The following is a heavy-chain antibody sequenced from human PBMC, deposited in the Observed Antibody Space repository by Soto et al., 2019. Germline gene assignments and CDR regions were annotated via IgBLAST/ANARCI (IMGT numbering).Heavy chain of an antibody. CDR2: IYSDGGT. J-gene: IGHJ4*02. V-gene: IGHV3-66*01. D-gene: IGHD4-17*01. CDR1: GFTVSNHY. Sequence: EVKLVQSGGGLVQPGGSLRLSCAASGFTVSNHYLSWVRQAPGKGLQWVSLIYSDGGTDYAEYVKGRFTISRDNSKNTLYLQMNSLKAEDTAIYYGATRMTTAPYWGQGTLVTVSS. CDR3: ATRMTTAPY.